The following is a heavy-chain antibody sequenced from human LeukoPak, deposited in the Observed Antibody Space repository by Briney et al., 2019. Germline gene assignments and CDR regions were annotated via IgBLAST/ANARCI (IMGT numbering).Heavy chain of an antibody. CDR1: GYTFTSYG. J-gene: IGHJ4*02. Sequence: ASVKVSCKASGYTFTSYGISWVRQAPGQGLEWMGWISAYNGNRNYAQKLQGRVTMTTDTSTSTAHMELRSLRSDDTAVYYCARDTKWLGPFDYWGQGTLVTVSS. CDR2: ISAYNGNR. V-gene: IGHV1-18*01. CDR3: ARDTKWLGPFDY. D-gene: IGHD6-19*01.